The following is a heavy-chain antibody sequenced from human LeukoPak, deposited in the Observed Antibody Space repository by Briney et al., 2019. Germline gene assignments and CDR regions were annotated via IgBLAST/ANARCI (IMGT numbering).Heavy chain of an antibody. CDR1: GYTFTSYY. Sequence: ASVKVSCKASGYTFTSYYMHWVRQAPGQGLEWMGIINPSGGSTSYAQKFQGRATMTRDTSTSTAYMELSSLRSEDTAVYYCARPSLPTYYDSSASFFDYWGQGTLVTVSS. D-gene: IGHD3-22*01. V-gene: IGHV1-46*01. J-gene: IGHJ4*02. CDR2: INPSGGST. CDR3: ARPSLPTYYDSSASFFDY.